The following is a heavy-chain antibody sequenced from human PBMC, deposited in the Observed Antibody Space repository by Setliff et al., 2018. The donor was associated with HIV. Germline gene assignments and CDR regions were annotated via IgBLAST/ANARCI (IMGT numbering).Heavy chain of an antibody. CDR3: ARLGRAIDDGGSSLRLDF. Sequence: SETLSLTCVVSDDSFSNYDCTWIRHSPGKALEWIGYISSSGTTNYNPSLRSRVTISTETSNTRFSLWLRSATAADTATSFCARLGRAIDDGGSSLRLDFWGQGMLVTVSS. CDR2: ISSSGTT. J-gene: IGHJ4*02. V-gene: IGHV4-4*09. D-gene: IGHD2-21*01. CDR1: DDSFSNYD.